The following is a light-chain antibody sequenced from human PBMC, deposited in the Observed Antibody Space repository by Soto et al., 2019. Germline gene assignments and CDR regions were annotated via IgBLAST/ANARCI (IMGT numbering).Light chain of an antibody. V-gene: IGKV3-11*01. Sequence: ENVLTQSPATLSVSPGERATLSCRASQSVSSYLAWYQQKPGQSPRLLIYDASNRATGIPARFSGSGSGTDFTLTISSLEAEDFAVYYWQQRSNWPLTFGGGTKVEIK. CDR2: DAS. CDR1: QSVSSY. CDR3: QQRSNWPLT. J-gene: IGKJ4*01.